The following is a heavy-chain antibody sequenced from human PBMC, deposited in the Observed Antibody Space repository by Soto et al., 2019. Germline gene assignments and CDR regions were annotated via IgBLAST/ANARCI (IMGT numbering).Heavy chain of an antibody. CDR3: ARLPWADYGGIFDP. CDR2: IIPILAIA. CDR1: EGTSSGYT. Sequence: CKAAEGTSSGYTSSRVRQNHGQGLEWMGRIIPILAIANYAQKFQGRVTITADKSTSTAFMELSSLRSDDTAVYYCARLPWADYGGIFDPWGQGTLVTVSS. V-gene: IGHV1-69*02. D-gene: IGHD4-17*01. J-gene: IGHJ5*02.